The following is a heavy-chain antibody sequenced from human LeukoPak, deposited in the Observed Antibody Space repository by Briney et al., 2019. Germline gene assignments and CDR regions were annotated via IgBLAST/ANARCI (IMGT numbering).Heavy chain of an antibody. CDR2: ISAYNGNT. V-gene: IGHV1-18*01. CDR1: GYTFTNYG. J-gene: IGHJ4*02. Sequence: ASVKVSCKASGYTFTNYGISWVRQAPGQGLEWMGWISAYNGNTNYAQKLQGRVTMTTDTSTSIAYMELRRLRSDDTAVHYCARDLPDLTYSYDSSGLDYWGQGALVTVSS. D-gene: IGHD3-22*01. CDR3: ARDLPDLTYSYDSSGLDY.